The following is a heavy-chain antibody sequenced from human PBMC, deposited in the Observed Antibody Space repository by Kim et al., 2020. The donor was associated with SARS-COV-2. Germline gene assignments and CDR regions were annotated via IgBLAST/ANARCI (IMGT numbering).Heavy chain of an antibody. CDR1: GGTFSSYA. D-gene: IGHD2-15*01. Sequence: SVKVSCKASGGTFSSYAISWVRQAPGQGLEWMGGIIPIFGTANYAQKFQGRVTITADESTRTAYMELSSLRSEDTAVYYCARDTLGYCSGGSCYRYAFDIGGQGPMVTVSS. CDR2: IIPIFGTA. J-gene: IGHJ3*02. V-gene: IGHV1-69*13. CDR3: ARDTLGYCSGGSCYRYAFDI.